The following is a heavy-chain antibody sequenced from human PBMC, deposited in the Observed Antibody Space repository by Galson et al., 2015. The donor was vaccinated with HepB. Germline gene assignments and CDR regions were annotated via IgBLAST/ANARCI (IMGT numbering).Heavy chain of an antibody. CDR1: GFTFSSYG. Sequence: SLRLSCAASGFTFSSYGMHWVRQAPGKGLEWVAVISYDGSNKYYADSVKGRFTISRDNSKNTLYLQMNSLRAEDRAVYYCAKAATGLEWDYWGQGTLVTVSS. V-gene: IGHV3-30*18. CDR2: ISYDGSNK. CDR3: AKAATGLEWDY. D-gene: IGHD3-3*01. J-gene: IGHJ4*02.